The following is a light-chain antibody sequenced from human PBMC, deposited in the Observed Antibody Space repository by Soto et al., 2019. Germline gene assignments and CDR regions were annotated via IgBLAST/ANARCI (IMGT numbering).Light chain of an antibody. V-gene: IGKV1-5*01. CDR1: QTISSW. J-gene: IGKJ2*01. Sequence: DIPMTQSPSTLSASVGDRVTITCRASQTISSWLAWYQQKPGKAPKVLIYDASNFESGVPSRFSGSGSGTEFTLTISSLQPDDFASYYCQQYSTFPITFGQGTELEMK. CDR3: QQYSTFPIT. CDR2: DAS.